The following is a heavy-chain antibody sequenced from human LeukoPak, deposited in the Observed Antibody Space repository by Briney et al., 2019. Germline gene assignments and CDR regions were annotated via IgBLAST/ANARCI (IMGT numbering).Heavy chain of an antibody. J-gene: IGHJ4*02. D-gene: IGHD3-10*01. Sequence: PGGSLRLSCAASGFTFSSYSMNWVRQAPGKGLEWVSYISSSSSTIYYADSVKGRFTISRDNSKNTLYLQMNSLRAEDTAVYYCAKDRRAGSYDYWGRGTLVTVSS. V-gene: IGHV3-48*01. CDR3: AKDRRAGSYDY. CDR1: GFTFSSYS. CDR2: ISSSSSTI.